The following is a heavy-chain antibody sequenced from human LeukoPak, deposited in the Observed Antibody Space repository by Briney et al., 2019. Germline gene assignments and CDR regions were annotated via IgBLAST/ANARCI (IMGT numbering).Heavy chain of an antibody. CDR1: GFTFSSYA. D-gene: IGHD2-21*01. Sequence: GGSLRLSCAASGFTFSSYAMSWVRQTPGKGLEWVSAISGSGGSTYYADSVKGRFTISRNNSKDTLYLQMNSLRAEDTAVYYCAKESGPRVAYLFDYWGQGTLVTVSS. J-gene: IGHJ4*02. V-gene: IGHV3-23*01. CDR3: AKESGPRVAYLFDY. CDR2: ISGSGGST.